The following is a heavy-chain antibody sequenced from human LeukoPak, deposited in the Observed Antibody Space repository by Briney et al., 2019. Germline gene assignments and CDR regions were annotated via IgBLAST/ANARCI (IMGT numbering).Heavy chain of an antibody. CDR3: AKVRAPLWGKDY. CDR1: GFTVSSNY. CDR2: ISSSAGNT. D-gene: IGHD3-16*01. V-gene: IGHV3-23*01. Sequence: GGSLRLSCAASGFTVSSNYMSWVRQAPGKGLEWVSTISSSAGNTYYADSVKGRFTISRDNSKNTLYLLMNSLRAEDTAVYYCAKVRAPLWGKDYWGQGTLVTVSS. J-gene: IGHJ4*02.